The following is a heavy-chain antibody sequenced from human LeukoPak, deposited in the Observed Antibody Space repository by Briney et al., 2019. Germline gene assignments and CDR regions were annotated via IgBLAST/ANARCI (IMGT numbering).Heavy chain of an antibody. V-gene: IGHV3-23*01. J-gene: IGHJ4*02. D-gene: IGHD5-18*01. CDR2: ISGSGGST. CDR1: GFTFSSYA. CDR3: VKDRRYSYGCDY. Sequence: GGSLRLSCAASGFTFSSYAMSWVRQAPGKGLEWVSAISGSGGSTYYADSVKGRFTISRDNSKNTLYLQMNSLRAEDTAVYYCVKDRRYSYGCDYWGQGTLVTVSS.